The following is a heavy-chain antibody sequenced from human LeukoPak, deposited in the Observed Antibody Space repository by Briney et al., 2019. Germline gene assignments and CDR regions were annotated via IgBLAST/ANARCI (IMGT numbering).Heavy chain of an antibody. CDR1: GFTFSDYY. CDR3: ARDDTGLRLGYYFDY. CDR2: ISSSGSTI. J-gene: IGHJ4*02. D-gene: IGHD3-16*01. Sequence: GGSLRLSCAASGFTFSDYYVSWIRQAPGKGLEWVSYISSSGSTIYYADSVKGRFTISRDNAKNSLYLQMNSLRAEDTAVYYCARDDTGLRLGYYFDYWGQGTLVTVSS. V-gene: IGHV3-11*01.